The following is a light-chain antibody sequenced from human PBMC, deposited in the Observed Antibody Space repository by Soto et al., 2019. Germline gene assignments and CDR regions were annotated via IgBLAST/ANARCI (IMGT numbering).Light chain of an antibody. Sequence: DIQITQSPSSLSASVGDRVTITCRASQSIRSYLNWYQQKPGKAPKLLIYAASSLQSGVPSRFSGSGSGTDFTLTISSLQPEDFATYYCQQSYSTPRTFGQGTKVDIK. CDR1: QSIRSY. V-gene: IGKV1-39*01. J-gene: IGKJ1*01. CDR3: QQSYSTPRT. CDR2: AAS.